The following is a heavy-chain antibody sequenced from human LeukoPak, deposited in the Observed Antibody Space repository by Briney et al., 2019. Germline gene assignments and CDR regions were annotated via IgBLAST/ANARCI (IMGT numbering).Heavy chain of an antibody. J-gene: IGHJ3*02. CDR2: ISGSGGST. CDR3: AKDRSGSHTPGGTFDI. CDR1: GFTFSSYA. V-gene: IGHV3-23*01. Sequence: GGSLRLSCAASGFTFSSYAMSWVRQAPGKGLEWVSAISGSGGSTYYADSVKGRFTISRDNSKNTLYLQMNSPRAEDTAVYYCAKDRSGSHTPGGTFDIWGQGTMVTVSS. D-gene: IGHD1-26*01.